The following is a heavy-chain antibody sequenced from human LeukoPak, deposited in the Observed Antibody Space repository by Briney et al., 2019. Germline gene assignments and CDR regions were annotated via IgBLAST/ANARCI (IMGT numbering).Heavy chain of an antibody. CDR2: IYYSGSA. CDR1: GGSISSGGYY. J-gene: IGHJ4*02. Sequence: SETLSLTCTVSGGSISSGGYYWSWIRQHPGKGLEWIGYIYYSGSAYYNPSLKSRITISVDTSNSQFSLKLISVTAADTAVYYCARDPRASPVNFDYWGQGTLVTVSS. V-gene: IGHV4-31*03. D-gene: IGHD4-17*01. CDR3: ARDPRASPVNFDY.